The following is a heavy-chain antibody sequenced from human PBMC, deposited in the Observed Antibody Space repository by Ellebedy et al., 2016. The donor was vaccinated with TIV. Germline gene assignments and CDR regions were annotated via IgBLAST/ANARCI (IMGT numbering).Heavy chain of an antibody. CDR3: ARGERYYGSGSYYRRWFDP. CDR2: INHSGST. J-gene: IGHJ5*02. CDR1: GGSFSGYY. Sequence: MPSETLSLTCAVYGGSFSGYYWSWIRQPPGKGLEWIGEINHSGSTNYNPSLKSRVTISVDTSKNQFSLKLSSVTAADTAVYYCARGERYYGSGSYYRRWFDPWGQGTLVTVSS. V-gene: IGHV4-34*01. D-gene: IGHD3-10*01.